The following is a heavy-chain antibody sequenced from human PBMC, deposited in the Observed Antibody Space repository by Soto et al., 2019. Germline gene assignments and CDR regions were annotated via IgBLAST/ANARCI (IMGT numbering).Heavy chain of an antibody. V-gene: IGHV3-21*01. CDR1: GFTFSSYA. CDR2: ISSTSSYT. CDR3: ARDLALAGNY. Sequence: PGGSLRLSCAASGFTFSSYAMNWVRQTQEKGLEWVSSISSTSSYTHYSDSVKGRFTISRDDANNSLFLQMNSLRAEDTATYYCARDLALAGNYWGQGVLVTVSS. D-gene: IGHD6-19*01. J-gene: IGHJ4*02.